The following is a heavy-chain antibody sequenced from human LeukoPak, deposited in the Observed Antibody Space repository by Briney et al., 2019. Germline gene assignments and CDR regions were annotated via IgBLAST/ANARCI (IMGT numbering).Heavy chain of an antibody. CDR2: IYASGST. V-gene: IGHV4-61*02. CDR1: GDSISSGSYY. CDR3: ARDNNGLYFGVRGFDI. J-gene: IGHJ3*02. Sequence: SQTLSLTCTVSGDSISSGSYYWNWIRQPAGEGLEWIGRIYASGSTNYNPSLKSRVTISIDTSKNQFSLKLSSVTAADTAVYYCARDNNGLYFGVRGFDIWGQGKMVIVSS. D-gene: IGHD3-3*01.